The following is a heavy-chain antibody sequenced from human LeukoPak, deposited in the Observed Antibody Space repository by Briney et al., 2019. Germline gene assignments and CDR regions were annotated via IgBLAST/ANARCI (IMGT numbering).Heavy chain of an antibody. J-gene: IGHJ4*02. V-gene: IGHV3-30*18. CDR2: ISYDGSNK. D-gene: IGHD6-19*01. CDR1: GFTFSSYG. CDR3: AKEGVITVAGKIQYYFDY. Sequence: GGSLRLSCAASGFTFSSYGMHWVRQSPGKGLEWVAVISYDGSNKYYIDSVKGRFTISRDNSKNMLYLQMNSLRADDTAVYYCAKEGVITVAGKIQYYFDYWGQGTLVTVSS.